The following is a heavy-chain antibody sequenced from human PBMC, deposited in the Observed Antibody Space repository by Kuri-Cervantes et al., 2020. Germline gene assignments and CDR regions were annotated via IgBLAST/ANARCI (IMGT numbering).Heavy chain of an antibody. D-gene: IGHD3-3*01. CDR3: ARPYDFWSGYEG. V-gene: IGHV1-8*01. J-gene: IGHJ4*02. Sequence: ASVKVSCKASGYTFTSYDINWVRQATGQGLEWMGWMNPNSGNTGYAQKFQGRVTMTRNTSISTAYMELSSLRSEDTAVYYCARPYDFWSGYEGWGQGTLVTVSS. CDR1: GYTFTSYD. CDR2: MNPNSGNT.